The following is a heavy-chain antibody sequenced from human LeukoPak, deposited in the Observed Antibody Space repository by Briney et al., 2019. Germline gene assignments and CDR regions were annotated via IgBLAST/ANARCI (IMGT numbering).Heavy chain of an antibody. V-gene: IGHV3-30-3*01. CDR1: GFTFSSYA. CDR3: AKDGYYYGPFDAFDM. D-gene: IGHD3-10*01. Sequence: GGSLRLSCAASGFTFSSYAMHWVRQAPGKGLEWVAVISYDGSNKYYADSVKGRFTVSRDNSKSTLYLQVNSLRAEDTAVYYCAKDGYYYGPFDAFDMWGQGTVVAVSS. CDR2: ISYDGSNK. J-gene: IGHJ3*02.